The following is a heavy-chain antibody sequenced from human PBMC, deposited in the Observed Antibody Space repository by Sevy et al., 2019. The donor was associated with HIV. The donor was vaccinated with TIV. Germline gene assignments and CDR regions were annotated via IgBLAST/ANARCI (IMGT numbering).Heavy chain of an antibody. CDR3: AREWELGGMDV. CDR2: IIPKSVTP. D-gene: IGHD1-26*01. CDR1: GGTFSSYA. J-gene: IGHJ6*02. V-gene: IGHV1-69*13. Sequence: ASVKVSCKASGGTFSSYAISWVRQAPGQGLEWMGVIIPKSVTPNYAQKFQGRVSITADEFTNTAYMELSSLRSEDAAVYFCAREWELGGMDVWGQGTTVTVSS.